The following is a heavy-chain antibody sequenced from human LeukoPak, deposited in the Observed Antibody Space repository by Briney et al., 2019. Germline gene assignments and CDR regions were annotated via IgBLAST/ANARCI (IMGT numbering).Heavy chain of an antibody. CDR1: GGSISSYY. D-gene: IGHD3-10*01. V-gene: IGHV4-59*01. J-gene: IGHJ4*02. Sequence: PSETLSLTCTVSGGSISSYYWSWIRQPPGQGLEYIGYIYYSGSSGSTNYNPSLKSRVTISKDTPKNQFSLNLSSVTAADTAVYYCARVKQSSPPQDRITVVRGIISRVGYWGQGTLVTVSS. CDR2: IYYSGSSGST. CDR3: ARVKQSSPPQDRITVVRGIISRVGY.